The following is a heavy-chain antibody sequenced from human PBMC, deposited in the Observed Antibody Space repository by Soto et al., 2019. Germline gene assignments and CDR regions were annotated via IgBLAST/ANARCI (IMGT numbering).Heavy chain of an antibody. CDR3: AKLAGSGYYYPIDY. CDR2: ITDSGGST. V-gene: IGHV3-23*01. D-gene: IGHD3-22*01. CDR1: VFPFSTYA. J-gene: IGHJ4*02. Sequence: GGSLRLSCVASVFPFSTYAMTWVRQALGKGLERVSVITDSGGSTYYADSVKGRFTISRDNSKNTLYLQMNSLRAEDTAVYYCAKLAGSGYYYPIDYWGQGTLVTVSS.